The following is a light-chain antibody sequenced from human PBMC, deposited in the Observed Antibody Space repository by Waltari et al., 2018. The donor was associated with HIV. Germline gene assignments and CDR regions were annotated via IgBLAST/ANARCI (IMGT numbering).Light chain of an antibody. CDR1: TSNLGSNHA. V-gene: IGLV1-40*01. CDR3: QSYDNTVSGSRV. CDR2: GDS. J-gene: IGLJ3*02. Sequence: SVLMQPPSVSGAPGQRVTISCTGNTSNLGSNHAVHWSQHFQGPAPKLLIDGDSIRPSGVPDLLSGSKAGTSASLAITGLQAEDEGYYYCQSYDNTVSGSRVFGGGTKVTVL.